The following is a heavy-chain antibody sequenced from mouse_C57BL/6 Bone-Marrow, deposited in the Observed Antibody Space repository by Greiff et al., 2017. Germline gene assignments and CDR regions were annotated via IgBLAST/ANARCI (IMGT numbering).Heavy chain of an antibody. Sequence: VQLQQSGAELARPGASVKLSCKASGYTFTSYGISWVKQRTGQGLEWIGEIYPRSGNTYYNEKFKGKATLTADKSSSTAYMELRSLTSEDSAVYFCARSPSYYYGSSYWYFDVWGTGTTVTVSS. D-gene: IGHD1-1*01. J-gene: IGHJ1*03. CDR1: GYTFTSYG. CDR3: ARSPSYYYGSSYWYFDV. V-gene: IGHV1-81*01. CDR2: IYPRSGNT.